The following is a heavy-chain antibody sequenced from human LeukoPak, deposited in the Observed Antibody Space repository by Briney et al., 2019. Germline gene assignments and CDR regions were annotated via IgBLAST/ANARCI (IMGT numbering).Heavy chain of an antibody. D-gene: IGHD6-6*01. CDR1: GFTFSSYA. J-gene: IGHJ6*02. CDR2: ISYDGSNE. Sequence: GGSLRLSCAASGFTFSSYAMHWVRQAPGKGLEWVAVISYDGSNEYYADSVKGRFTISRDNSKNTLYLQMNSLRAEDTAVYYCARGNQLVNGMDVWGQGTTVTVSS. CDR3: ARGNQLVNGMDV. V-gene: IGHV3-30-3*01.